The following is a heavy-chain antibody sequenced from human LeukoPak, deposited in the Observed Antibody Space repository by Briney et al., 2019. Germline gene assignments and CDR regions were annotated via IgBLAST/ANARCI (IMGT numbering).Heavy chain of an antibody. J-gene: IGHJ4*02. CDR1: GFTLSGYY. CDR3: ARDKSNKGHDC. CDR2: VGNGGSNIM. Sequence: PGGSLRLSCAASGFTLSGYYMTWVRQAPGKGLEWISYVGNGGSNIMLYADSVKGRFTVFRDYAKNSLYLQMNSPRAEDTAVYYCARDKSNKGHDCWGQGTLVTVSS. V-gene: IGHV3-11*01.